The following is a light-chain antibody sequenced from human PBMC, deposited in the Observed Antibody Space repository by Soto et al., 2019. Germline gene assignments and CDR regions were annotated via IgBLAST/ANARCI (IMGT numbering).Light chain of an antibody. CDR2: DVS. Sequence: GNSSDVGGYNYVSWYQQHPGKAPKLMIYDVSNRPSGVSNRFSGSKSGNTASLTISGLQAEDEADYYCSSYTSSREVLGTGTKVTVL. J-gene: IGLJ1*01. V-gene: IGLV2-14*04. CDR3: SSYTSSREV. CDR1: SSDVGGYNY.